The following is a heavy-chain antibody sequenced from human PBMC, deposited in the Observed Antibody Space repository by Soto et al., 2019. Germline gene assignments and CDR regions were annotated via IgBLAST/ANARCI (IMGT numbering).Heavy chain of an antibody. CDR3: AKDFKHTGSWSGRLDL. D-gene: IGHD5-12*01. CDR2: IYSGGTT. CDR1: GFTVSSNY. Sequence: PGGSLRLSCAASGFTVSSNYMSWVRQAPGKGLEWVSVIYSGGTTYYADSVKGRFTISRDNSKNTLYLQMNSLRAEDTALYYCAKDFKHTGSWSGRLDLWGRGTPVTVSS. J-gene: IGHJ4*02. V-gene: IGHV3-66*01.